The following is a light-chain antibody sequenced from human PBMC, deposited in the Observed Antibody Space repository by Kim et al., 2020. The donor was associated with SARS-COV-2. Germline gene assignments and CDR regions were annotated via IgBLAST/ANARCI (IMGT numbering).Light chain of an antibody. CDR1: SLRSYY. CDR3: NSRDSSATEVV. CDR2: GKN. Sequence: SSELTQDPAVSVALGQTVRITCQGDSLRSYYASWYQQKPGQAPVLVIYGKNNRPSGIPDRFSGSSSGNTASLTITGAQAEDEADYYCNSRDSSATEVVFGGGTKLTVL. V-gene: IGLV3-19*01. J-gene: IGLJ2*01.